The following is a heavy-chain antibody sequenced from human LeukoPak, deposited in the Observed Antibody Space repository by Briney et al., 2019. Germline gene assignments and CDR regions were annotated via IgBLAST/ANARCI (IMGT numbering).Heavy chain of an antibody. D-gene: IGHD4-11*01. Sequence: PGGSLRLSCAVSGFTVSTKYMSWVRQAPGKGLEWVGRIRSNAYGGATESAAPVTGRFTISRDDSENTLYLQMNSLKIEDTAVYYCTRGSNRDDSSDFDCWGQGTLVTVSS. CDR2: IRSNAYGGAT. CDR1: GFTVSTKY. CDR3: TRGSNRDDSSDFDC. V-gene: IGHV3-15*01. J-gene: IGHJ4*02.